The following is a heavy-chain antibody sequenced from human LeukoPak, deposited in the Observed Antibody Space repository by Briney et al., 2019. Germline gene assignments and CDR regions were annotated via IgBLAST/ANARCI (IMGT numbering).Heavy chain of an antibody. CDR1: GYTFTGYY. CDR2: INPNSGGT. V-gene: IGHV1-2*06. D-gene: IGHD5-12*01. J-gene: IGHJ4*02. Sequence: ASVKVSCKASGYTFTGYYMHWVRQAPGQGLEWMGRINPNSGGTNYAQKFQGRVTMTRDTSISTAYMELSRLRSDDTAVYYCARAGSGYDYPHRLLVDWCQGTLVTVSS. CDR3: ARAGSGYDYPHRLLVD.